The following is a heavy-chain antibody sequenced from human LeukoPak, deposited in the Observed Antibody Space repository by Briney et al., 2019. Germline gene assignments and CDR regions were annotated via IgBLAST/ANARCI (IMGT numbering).Heavy chain of an antibody. CDR3: ARDPLLWFGEFPYYYGMDV. Sequence: PGGAVRLSCAASGFTHRSNYMSGVHPAPGKGLDGVSVIYSGDRTSYADCVQIRFTISRENSNNTLYLQMNSLRAVDPAVYDCARDPLLWFGEFPYYYGMDVWRRGT. D-gene: IGHD3-10*01. J-gene: IGHJ6*01. CDR2: IYSGDRT. V-gene: IGHV3-66*01. CDR1: GFTHRSNY.